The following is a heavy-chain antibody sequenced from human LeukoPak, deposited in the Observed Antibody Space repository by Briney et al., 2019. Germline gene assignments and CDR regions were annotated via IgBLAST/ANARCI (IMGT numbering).Heavy chain of an antibody. D-gene: IGHD3-10*01. CDR2: IYYSGST. V-gene: IGHV4-59*01. Sequence: SETLSLTCTVSGGSISSYYWSWIRQPPGKGLEWIGYIYYSGSTNYNPSLKSRVTISVDTSKNQFSLKLNSVTAADTAVCYCARSSFGRAANYYYYGMDVWGQGTTVTVSS. J-gene: IGHJ6*02. CDR1: GGSISSYY. CDR3: ARSSFGRAANYYYYGMDV.